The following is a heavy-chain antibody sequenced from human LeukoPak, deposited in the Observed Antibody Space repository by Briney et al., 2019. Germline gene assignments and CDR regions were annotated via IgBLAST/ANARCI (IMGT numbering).Heavy chain of an antibody. V-gene: IGHV1-2*02. J-gene: IGHJ4*02. CDR3: ARQFNAYFDC. CDR1: RYTFTGYY. Sequence: ASVKVSCKTSRYTFTGYYIHWVRQAPEQGLEWVGWINPHGGGTNYAQRFQGRVTMTRDTSISSAYMELSGLRSDDTAVFYCARQFNAYFDCWGQGTLVTVSS. CDR2: INPHGGGT.